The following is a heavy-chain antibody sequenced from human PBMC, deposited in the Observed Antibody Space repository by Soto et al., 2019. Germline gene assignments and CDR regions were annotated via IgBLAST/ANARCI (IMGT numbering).Heavy chain of an antibody. D-gene: IGHD1-1*01. V-gene: IGHV5-51*01. Sequence: GESLKISCKGSGYSFTIYWIGWVRQMPGKGLEWMGIIYPGDSDTRYSPSFRGQVTISRDDGHNSLFLQMDSLRAEDTALYYCARDTTRLEHWGQGTLVTVSS. CDR3: ARDTTRLEH. CDR1: GYSFTIYW. J-gene: IGHJ4*02. CDR2: IYPGDSDT.